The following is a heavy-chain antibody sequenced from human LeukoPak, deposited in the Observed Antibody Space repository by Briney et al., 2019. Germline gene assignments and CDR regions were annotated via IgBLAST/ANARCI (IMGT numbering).Heavy chain of an antibody. J-gene: IGHJ5*02. CDR2: IYHSGST. CDR3: ARPYGSGSYYSWFDP. V-gene: IGHV4-38-2*01. Sequence: PSETLSLTCAVSGYSISSGYYWGRIRQPPGKGLEWIGSIYHSGSTYYNPSLKSRVTISVDTSKNQFSLKLSSVTAADTAVYYCARPYGSGSYYSWFDPWGQGTLVTVSS. D-gene: IGHD3-10*01. CDR1: GYSISSGYY.